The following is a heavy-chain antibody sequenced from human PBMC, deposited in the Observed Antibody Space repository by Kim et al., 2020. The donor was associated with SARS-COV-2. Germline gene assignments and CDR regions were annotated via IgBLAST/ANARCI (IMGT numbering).Heavy chain of an antibody. CDR3: ARWRDSAGFDI. CDR2: IYGGATTT. Sequence: GGSLRLSCAASGFTFSRYAFSWVRQAPGKGLEWVSVIYGGATTTYYADSVKGRFTISRDDSKNTLYLQLYSLRAEDAALYHCARWRDSAGFDIWGQGT. CDR1: GFTFSRYA. J-gene: IGHJ3*02. D-gene: IGHD2-15*01. V-gene: IGHV3-23*03.